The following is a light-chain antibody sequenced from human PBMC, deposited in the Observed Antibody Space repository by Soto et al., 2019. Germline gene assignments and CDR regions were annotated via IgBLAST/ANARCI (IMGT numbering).Light chain of an antibody. CDR3: SSYTSSSTLVV. J-gene: IGLJ2*01. Sequence: QSALTQPASASGSPGQSITISCTGTSSDVGGYNYVSWYQQHPGKAPKLMIYDVSNRPSGVSNRFSGSTSGNTASLTISGLQAEDAADYYCSSYTSSSTLVVFGGGTKLTVL. CDR1: SSDVGGYNY. CDR2: DVS. V-gene: IGLV2-14*01.